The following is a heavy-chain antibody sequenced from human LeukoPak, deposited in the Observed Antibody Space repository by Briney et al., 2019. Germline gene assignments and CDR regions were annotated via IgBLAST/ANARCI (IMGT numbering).Heavy chain of an antibody. D-gene: IGHD5-18*01. V-gene: IGHV3-30*02. J-gene: IGHJ4*02. CDR2: IRYDGSNK. CDR3: AKDQGGIQLGEFDY. CDR1: GVTFSSYG. Sequence: PGGSLRLSCAASGVTFSSYGMHWVRQAPGKGLEWVAFIRYDGSNKYYADSVKGRCTISRDNSKNKLYLQMNSLRAEDTGVYFCAKDQGGIQLGEFDYWDQGNLVTVSS.